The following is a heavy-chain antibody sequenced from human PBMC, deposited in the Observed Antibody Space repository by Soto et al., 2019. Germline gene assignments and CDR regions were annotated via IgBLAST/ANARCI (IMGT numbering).Heavy chain of an antibody. J-gene: IGHJ6*02. Sequence: EVQLVESGGGLVKPGGALRLSCAASGFTFGTYTMNWVRQAPGKGLEWVSSIATTSSYIYYADSVRGRFTISRDNASDSMYPQTSSLRAEDTAVYYCARVMCGDFATDYYSSMAVWGQGTTVTVSS. CDR1: GFTFGTYT. CDR2: IATTSSYI. D-gene: IGHD4-17*01. CDR3: ARVMCGDFATDYYSSMAV. V-gene: IGHV3-21*01.